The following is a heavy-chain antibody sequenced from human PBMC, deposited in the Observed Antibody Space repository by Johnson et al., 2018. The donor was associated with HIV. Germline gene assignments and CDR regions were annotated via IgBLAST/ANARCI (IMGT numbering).Heavy chain of an antibody. V-gene: IGHV3-30-3*01. CDR3: AGQVRAFDI. J-gene: IGHJ3*02. CDR2: ISYDGSNK. CDR1: GFTFSSYA. D-gene: IGHD6-19*01. Sequence: VQLVESGGGVVQPGRSLRLSCAASGFTFSSYAMHWVRQAPGKGLEWVAVISYDGSNKYYADSVKGRFTISRDNSKNTLYLQMNSLRAEDTTVYYCAGQVRAFDIWGQGTMVTVSS.